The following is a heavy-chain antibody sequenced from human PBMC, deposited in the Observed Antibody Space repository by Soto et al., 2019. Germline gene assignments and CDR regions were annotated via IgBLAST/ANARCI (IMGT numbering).Heavy chain of an antibody. D-gene: IGHD1-1*01. CDR2: IHYTGST. CDR1: GGSLSSHY. CDR3: VRGQLLKAPY. J-gene: IGHJ4*02. Sequence: PSETLSLTCTVSGGSLSSHYWSWIRQPPGKGLEWIGYIHYTGSTSYNPSPKSRVTMSIDTSKNQFSLQLSSVTAADTAVYYCVRGQLLKAPYWGPGTLVTVSS. V-gene: IGHV4-59*11.